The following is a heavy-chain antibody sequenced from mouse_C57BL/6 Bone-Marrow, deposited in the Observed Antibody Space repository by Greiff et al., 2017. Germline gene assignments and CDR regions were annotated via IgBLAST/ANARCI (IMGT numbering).Heavy chain of an antibody. V-gene: IGHV1-4*01. J-gene: IGHJ3*01. Sequence: QVQLQQSGAELARPGASVKMSCKASGYTFTSYTMHWVNQRPGQGLEWIGYINPSSGYPKYNQKFKDKATLTADKSSSTAYMQLVSLTSEDSAVYYCARGGWLLPWFAYWGQGTLVTVSA. CDR2: INPSSGYP. D-gene: IGHD2-3*01. CDR1: GYTFTSYT. CDR3: ARGGWLLPWFAY.